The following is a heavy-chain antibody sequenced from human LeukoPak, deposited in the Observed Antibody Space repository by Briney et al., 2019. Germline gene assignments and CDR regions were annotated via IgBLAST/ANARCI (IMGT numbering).Heavy chain of an antibody. D-gene: IGHD3-10*01. V-gene: IGHV3-30-3*01. CDR1: GFTFRNYV. Sequence: PGGSLRLSCAASGFTFRNYVIHWVRQAPGKGLEWVAVTSSDLNVKLYADSVKGRFTISRDNSRSTLYLQMNSLRPEDTAIYYCAREGYYGSGSPPSLYFDYWGQGTLVTVSP. CDR2: TSSDLNVK. CDR3: AREGYYGSGSPPSLYFDY. J-gene: IGHJ4*02.